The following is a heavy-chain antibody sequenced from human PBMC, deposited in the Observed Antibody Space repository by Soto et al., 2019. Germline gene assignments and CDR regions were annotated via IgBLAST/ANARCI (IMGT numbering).Heavy chain of an antibody. CDR1: GGSISSGDYY. CDR2: IYHSGST. J-gene: IGHJ5*02. V-gene: IGHV4-30-4*01. CDR3: ARVFAYGDYPEWFDP. D-gene: IGHD4-17*01. Sequence: QVQLQESGPGLVKPSQTLSLTCTVSGGSISSGDYYWSWIRQPPGKGLEWIGYIYHSGSTYYNPSLKSRVTISVDRSKNQFSLKLSSVTAADTAVYYCARVFAYGDYPEWFDPWGQGTLVTVSS.